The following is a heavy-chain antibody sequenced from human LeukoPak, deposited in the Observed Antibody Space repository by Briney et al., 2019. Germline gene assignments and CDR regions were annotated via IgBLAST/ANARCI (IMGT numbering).Heavy chain of an antibody. D-gene: IGHD3-3*01. CDR3: ARVGYDTPYDY. V-gene: IGHV3-30*17. J-gene: IGHJ4*02. CDR1: GFPFSSYA. Sequence: GGSLRLSCAASGFPFSSYAMHWVPQAPGKGLEWVAVISYDGSNKYYADSVKGRFTISRDNSKNTLYLQMNSLRAEDTAVYYCARVGYDTPYDYWGQGTLVTVSS. CDR2: ISYDGSNK.